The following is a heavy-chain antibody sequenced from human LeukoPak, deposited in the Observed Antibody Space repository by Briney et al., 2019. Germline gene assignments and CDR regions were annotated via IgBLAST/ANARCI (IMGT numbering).Heavy chain of an antibody. CDR3: AKEGPRYSYGSN. Sequence: PGGSLRLSCAASGFTFSSYGMHWVRQAPGKGLEWVAVISYDGSNKYYADSVKGRFTISRDNSKNTLYLQMNSLRAEDTAVYYCAKEGPRYSYGSNWGQGTLVTVSS. D-gene: IGHD5-18*01. CDR1: GFTFSSYG. V-gene: IGHV3-30*18. J-gene: IGHJ4*02. CDR2: ISYDGSNK.